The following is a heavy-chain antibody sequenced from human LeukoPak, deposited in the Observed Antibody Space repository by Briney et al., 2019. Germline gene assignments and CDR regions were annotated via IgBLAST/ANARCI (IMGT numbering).Heavy chain of an antibody. V-gene: IGHV4-59*01. J-gene: IGHJ4*02. Sequence: SETLSLTCTVSGVSISSYYWSWIRQPPGKGLEWIGYIYYSGSTNYNPSLKSRVTISVDTSKNQFSLKLSSVTAADTAVYYCARLVGRLDYWGQGTLVTVSS. CDR3: ARLVGRLDY. D-gene: IGHD2-2*01. CDR2: IYYSGST. CDR1: GVSISSYY.